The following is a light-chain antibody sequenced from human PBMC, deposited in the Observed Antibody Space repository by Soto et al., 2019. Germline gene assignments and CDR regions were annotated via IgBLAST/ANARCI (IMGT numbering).Light chain of an antibody. Sequence: DIQMTQSPSTLSASVGDRVTITCRASQSLDNWLAWYQQKPGKAPKLLIYKAYSLESGVPSRFSGSGSGTEFTLTISSLQPDDFATYYCQQYNSYSWTFGQGTKVDIK. V-gene: IGKV1-5*03. CDR1: QSLDNW. CDR3: QQYNSYSWT. J-gene: IGKJ1*01. CDR2: KAY.